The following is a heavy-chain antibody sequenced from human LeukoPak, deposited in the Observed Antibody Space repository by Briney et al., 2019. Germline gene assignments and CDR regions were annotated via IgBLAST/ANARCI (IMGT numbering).Heavy chain of an antibody. CDR2: IKQDRSEK. V-gene: IGHV3-7*01. J-gene: IGHJ4*02. CDR1: GFTFSNYW. D-gene: IGHD3-22*01. Sequence: PGGSLRLSCAASGFTFSNYWMSWVRQAPGKGLEWVANIKQDRSEKYCVDSVKGRFTISRDNAKNSLYLQMNSLRAEDTAVYYCARDQEDSSGYRFDYWGQGTLVTVSP. CDR3: ARDQEDSSGYRFDY.